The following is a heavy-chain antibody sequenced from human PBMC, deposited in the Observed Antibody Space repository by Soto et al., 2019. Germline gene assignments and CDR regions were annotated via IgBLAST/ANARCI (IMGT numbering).Heavy chain of an antibody. J-gene: IGHJ6*03. Sequence: GGSLRLSCAASGFTFSSYGMHWVRQAPGKGLEWVAVIWYDGSNKYYADSVKGRFTISRDNSKNTLYLQMNSLRAEDTAVYYCARDPQYYDFWSGYYAYYYYYDMDVWGKGTTVTVSS. CDR3: ARDPQYYDFWSGYYAYYYYYDMDV. D-gene: IGHD3-3*01. V-gene: IGHV3-33*01. CDR1: GFTFSSYG. CDR2: IWYDGSNK.